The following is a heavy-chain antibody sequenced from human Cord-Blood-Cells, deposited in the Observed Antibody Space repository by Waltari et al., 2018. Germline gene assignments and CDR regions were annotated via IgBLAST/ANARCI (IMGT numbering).Heavy chain of an antibody. Sequence: QVQLQQSGPGLVKPSQTLSLTCPISGDSVSSNSAAWHWIRQSPSRGLEWLGRTYYRSKWYNDYVVSVKSRITINPDTSKNQFSLQLNSVTPEDTAVYYCARARGGQQLATFDYWGQGTLVTVSS. CDR1: GDSVSSNSAA. CDR3: ARARGGQQLATFDY. CDR2: TYYRSKWYN. D-gene: IGHD6-13*01. V-gene: IGHV6-1*01. J-gene: IGHJ4*02.